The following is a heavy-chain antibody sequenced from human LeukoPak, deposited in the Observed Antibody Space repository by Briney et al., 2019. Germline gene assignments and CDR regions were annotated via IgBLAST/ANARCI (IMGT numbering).Heavy chain of an antibody. Sequence: SETLSLTCTVSGGSIRSYYWSWIRQPPGKGLEWIGYIYYSGSTNYNPSLKSRVTISVDTSKNQFSLKLSSVTAADTAAYYCARDREDSNYGWFDPWGQGTLVTVSS. CDR3: ARDREDSNYGWFDP. V-gene: IGHV4-59*12. CDR2: IYYSGST. CDR1: GGSIRSYY. D-gene: IGHD4-11*01. J-gene: IGHJ5*02.